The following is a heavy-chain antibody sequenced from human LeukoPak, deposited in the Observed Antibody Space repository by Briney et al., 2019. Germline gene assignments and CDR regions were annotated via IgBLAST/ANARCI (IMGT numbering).Heavy chain of an antibody. J-gene: IGHJ4*02. CDR2: IKEDGSEK. V-gene: IGHV3-7*01. CDR3: ARARYSDF. Sequence: PGGSLRLSCVASGFTFSNHWMTWVRQAPGKGLEWVANIKEDGSEKNYADSVKGRFTISRDNAKNSLYLQMNSLRGEDTAVYYCARARYSDFWGQGTLVTVSS. CDR1: GFTFSNHW.